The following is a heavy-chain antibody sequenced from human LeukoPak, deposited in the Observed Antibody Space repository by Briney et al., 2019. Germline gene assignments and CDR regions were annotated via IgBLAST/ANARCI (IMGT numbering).Heavy chain of an antibody. Sequence: YPGGSLRLSCAASGFTFSSYWMHWVRQAPGKGLVWVSRIKTDGSSTSYADSVKGRFTISRDNAKNTLYLQMNSLIAEDTAVYYCVPERVGSSSSWYYFDYWGQGTLVTVSS. V-gene: IGHV3-74*01. D-gene: IGHD6-13*01. CDR1: GFTFSSYW. J-gene: IGHJ4*02. CDR3: VPERVGSSSSWYYFDY. CDR2: IKTDGSST.